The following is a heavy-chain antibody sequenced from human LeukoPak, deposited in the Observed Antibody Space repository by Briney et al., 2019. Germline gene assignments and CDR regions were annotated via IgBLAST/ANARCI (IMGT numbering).Heavy chain of an antibody. CDR3: ARLGDVEY. V-gene: IGHV4-39*01. Sequence: SESLSLTCTVSGGSISSSSYYWGWIRQPPGKGLEWIGSIYYSGSTYYNPSLKSRVTISVDTSKNQFSLKLSSVTAADTAVYYCARLGDVEYWGQGTLVTVSS. CDR2: IYYSGST. J-gene: IGHJ4*02. D-gene: IGHD3-10*01. CDR1: GGSISSSSYY.